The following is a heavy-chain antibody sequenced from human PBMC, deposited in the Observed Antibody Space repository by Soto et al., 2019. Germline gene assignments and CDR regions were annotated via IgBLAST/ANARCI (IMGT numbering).Heavy chain of an antibody. CDR2: IYWDDDK. CDR3: AHVLVVVANYGMDV. Sequence: QITLKESGPPLVKPTQTLTLTCTFSGFSLSTSGVGVGWIRQPPGKALEWLALIYWDDDKRYSPSLTSRLTITTDTSQSKVVLTMTNMDPVDTATYYCAHVLVVVANYGMDVWGQGTTVTVSS. CDR1: GFSLSTSGVG. J-gene: IGHJ6*02. V-gene: IGHV2-5*02. D-gene: IGHD2-15*01.